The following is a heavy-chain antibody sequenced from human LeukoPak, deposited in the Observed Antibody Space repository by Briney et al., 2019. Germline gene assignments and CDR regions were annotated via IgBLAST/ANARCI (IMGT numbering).Heavy chain of an antibody. Sequence: SETLSLTCTVSGGSISSSSYYWGWIRQPPGKGLEWIGSIYYSGSTYYTPSLKSRVTISVDTSKNQFSLKLSSVTAADTAVYYCASVVGYGYYFDYWGQGTLVTVSS. CDR2: IYYSGST. D-gene: IGHD2-8*02. CDR1: GGSISSSSYY. V-gene: IGHV4-39*07. J-gene: IGHJ4*02. CDR3: ASVVGYGYYFDY.